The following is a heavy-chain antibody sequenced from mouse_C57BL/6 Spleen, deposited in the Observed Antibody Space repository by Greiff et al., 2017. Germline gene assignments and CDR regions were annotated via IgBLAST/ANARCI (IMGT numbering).Heavy chain of an antibody. J-gene: IGHJ4*01. CDR1: GYTFTSYW. V-gene: IGHV1-64*01. D-gene: IGHD1-1*01. CDR3: ARGTTVGYYCDMDY. Sequence: QVQLQQPGAELVKPGASVKLSCKASGYTFTSYWMHWVKQRPGQGLEWIGMIHPNSGSTNYNEKFKGKATLTVDKSSSTAYMQLSSLTSEDSAVYYCARGTTVGYYCDMDYWGQGTSVTVSS. CDR2: IHPNSGST.